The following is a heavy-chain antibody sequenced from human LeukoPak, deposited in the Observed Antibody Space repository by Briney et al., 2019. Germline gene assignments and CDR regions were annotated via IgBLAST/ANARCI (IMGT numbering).Heavy chain of an antibody. CDR1: GFTFSSYA. D-gene: IGHD1-1*01. J-gene: IGHJ3*02. V-gene: IGHV3-48*01. CDR2: ISSSSSTI. Sequence: GGSLRLSCAASGFTFSSYAMSWVRQAPGKGLEWVSYISSSSSTIYYADSVKGRFTISRDNAKNSLYLQMNSLRAEDTAVYYCARRMVNLGFPSSAFDIWGQGTMVTVSS. CDR3: ARRMVNLGFPSSAFDI.